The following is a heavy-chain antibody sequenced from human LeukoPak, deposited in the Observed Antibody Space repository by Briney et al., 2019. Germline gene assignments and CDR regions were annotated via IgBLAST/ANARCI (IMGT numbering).Heavy chain of an antibody. D-gene: IGHD3-9*01. CDR2: ISAYNGNT. Sequence: ASVKVSCKASGYTFTSYGISWVRQAPGQGLEWMGWISAYNGNTNYAQKLQGRVTMTTDTSTSTAYMELRSLRSDDTAVYYCAVPTESSVLRYFDPGNDAFDIWGQGTMVTVSS. J-gene: IGHJ3*02. CDR1: GYTFTSYG. CDR3: AVPTESSVLRYFDPGNDAFDI. V-gene: IGHV1-18*01.